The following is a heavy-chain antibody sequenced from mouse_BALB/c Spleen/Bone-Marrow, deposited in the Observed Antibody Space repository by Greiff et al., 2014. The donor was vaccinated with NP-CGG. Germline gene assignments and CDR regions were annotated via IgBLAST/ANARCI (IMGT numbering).Heavy chain of an antibody. CDR1: GFSLTNYG. D-gene: IGHD1-2*01. V-gene: IGHV2-9*02. Sequence: QVQLKESGPGLVAPSQSLSITRTVSGFSLTNYGVHWVRQPPGKGLEWLGVIWADGSTNYNSALMSRLSISKDNSKSQVFFKMNSLQTDDTAMYYCARITTATGAMDYWGQGTSVTVSS. J-gene: IGHJ4*01. CDR3: ARITTATGAMDY. CDR2: IWADGST.